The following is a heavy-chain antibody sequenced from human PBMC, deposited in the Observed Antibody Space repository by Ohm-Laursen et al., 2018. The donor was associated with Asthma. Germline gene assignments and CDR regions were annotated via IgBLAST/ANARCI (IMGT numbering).Heavy chain of an antibody. CDR1: GFTFSSYG. CDR2: ISYDGSNK. Sequence: RSLRLSCAASGFTFSSYGMHWVRQAPGKGLEWVAVISYDGSNKYYADSVKGRFTISRDNSKNTLYLQMNSLRAEDTAVYYCAKSDGGKIPEGYFDYWGQGTLVTVSS. CDR3: AKSDGGKIPEGYFDY. J-gene: IGHJ4*02. D-gene: IGHD4-23*01. V-gene: IGHV3-30*18.